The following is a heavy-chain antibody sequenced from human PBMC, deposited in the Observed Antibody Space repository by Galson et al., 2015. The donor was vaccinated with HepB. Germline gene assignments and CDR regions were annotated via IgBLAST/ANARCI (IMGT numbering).Heavy chain of an antibody. CDR3: ARAPSYLDY. V-gene: IGHV3-21*01. CDR2: ISSSSSYI. CDR1: GFTFSSYT. Sequence: LRLSCAASGFTFSSYTLNWVRQAPGKGLEWVSSISSSSSYIYYADSVRGRFTISRDNAKNSLFLQMNSLRAEDTAVYYCARAPSYLDYWGQGTLVTVSS. J-gene: IGHJ4*02.